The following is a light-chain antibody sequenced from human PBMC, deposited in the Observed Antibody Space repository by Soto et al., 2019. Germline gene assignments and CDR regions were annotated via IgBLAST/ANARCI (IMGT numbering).Light chain of an antibody. CDR1: QSVNNN. Sequence: EILMTQSPATLAVSPGERATLSCWASQSVNNNFAWYHQKSGQAPRLLIYGASTRATGVPDRFNGSGSGTNVTLTISSLQSEDCAIYYCQQYNDWPYTFGQGT. CDR3: QQYNDWPYT. V-gene: IGKV3-15*01. CDR2: GAS. J-gene: IGKJ2*01.